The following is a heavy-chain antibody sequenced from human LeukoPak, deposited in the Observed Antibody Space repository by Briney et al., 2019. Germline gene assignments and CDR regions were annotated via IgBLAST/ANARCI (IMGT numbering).Heavy chain of an antibody. CDR3: ARDRLDVAVAGLNWFDP. CDR1: GFTFSSYW. V-gene: IGHV3-7*01. D-gene: IGHD6-19*01. CDR2: IKQDGSEK. J-gene: IGHJ5*02. Sequence: GGSLRLSCAASGFTFSSYWMSWVRQAPGKGLEWVANIKQDGSEKYYVDSVKGRFTISRDNAKNSLYLQMNSLRAEDTAVYYCARDRLDVAVAGLNWFDPWGQGTLVTVSS.